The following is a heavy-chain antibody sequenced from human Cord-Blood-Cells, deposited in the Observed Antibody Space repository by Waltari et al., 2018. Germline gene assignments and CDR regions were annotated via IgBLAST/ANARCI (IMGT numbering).Heavy chain of an antibody. V-gene: IGHV1-69*02. D-gene: IGHD3-9*01. Sequence: QVQLVQSGAEVKKPGSSVTVSCQASGATFSSYTISWVRQAPGQGLEWMGRINPILGIANYAQKCQGRVTITADKSTSTAYMELRSLGSEDTAVYYCASSRLTAGLGWGQGTLVTVSS. CDR3: ASSRLTAGLG. J-gene: IGHJ4*02. CDR2: INPILGIA. CDR1: GATFSSYT.